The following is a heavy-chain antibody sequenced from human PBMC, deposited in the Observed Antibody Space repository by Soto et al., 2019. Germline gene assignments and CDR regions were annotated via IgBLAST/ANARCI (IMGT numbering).Heavy chain of an antibody. CDR1: GFTFSSYA. V-gene: IGHV3-30-3*01. D-gene: IGHD1-26*01. J-gene: IGHJ4*02. CDR3: ARDPGGSYYPYFDY. Sequence: GGSLRLSCAASGFTFSSYAMHWVRQAPGKGLEWVAVISYDGSNKYYADSVKGRFTISRDNSKNTLYLQMNSLRAEDTAVYYCARDPGGSYYPYFDYWGQGTLVTVSS. CDR2: ISYDGSNK.